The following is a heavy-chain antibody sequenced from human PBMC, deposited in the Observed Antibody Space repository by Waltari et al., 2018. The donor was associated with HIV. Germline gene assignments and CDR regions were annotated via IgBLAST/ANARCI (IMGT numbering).Heavy chain of an antibody. D-gene: IGHD1-26*01. J-gene: IGHJ6*02. CDR1: GFTFGDYG. Sequence: EVHLMESGGGLVKQGRSLRLSCRGSGFTFGDYGLSWFRQAPGKGLEWVGFITSEAYGGTAEYAASVTGRFTISREDSKSTAYMQMNRLESEDTGVYFCSRPSGPLHSYGMDVWGQGTTVIVSS. CDR3: SRPSGPLHSYGMDV. V-gene: IGHV3-49*05. CDR2: ITSEAYGGTA.